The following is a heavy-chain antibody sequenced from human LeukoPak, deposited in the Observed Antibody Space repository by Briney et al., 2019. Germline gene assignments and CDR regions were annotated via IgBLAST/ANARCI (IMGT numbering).Heavy chain of an antibody. CDR3: ARTCSSSSCYMVH. J-gene: IGHJ4*02. CDR2: ISTYNGNT. CDR1: GYTLPSYG. Sequence: ASVKVSCKASGYTLPSYGISWVRQAPGQGLEWMGWISTYNGNTNYAQNLQGRVTLTTDTSTSTAYMELRSLRSDDTALYYCARTCSSSSCYMVHWGQGTLVTVSS. D-gene: IGHD2-2*02. V-gene: IGHV1-18*01.